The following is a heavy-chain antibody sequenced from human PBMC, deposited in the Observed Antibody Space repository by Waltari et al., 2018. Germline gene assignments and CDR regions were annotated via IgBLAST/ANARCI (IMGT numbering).Heavy chain of an antibody. CDR3: ARGGLRYYDSGSQPYNWFGP. CDR2: AYFSGTT. CDR1: NGPINIFY. D-gene: IGHD3-10*01. Sequence: QVQLQESGPGLVKPPETLSLTCTVSNGPINIFYWSWIRQPPGKGLEGIGYAYFSGTTTYTPALKTRVTISLDTSTNQFSLKLTSVTAADTATYYCARGGLRYYDSGSQPYNWFGPWGQGIMVSVSS. V-gene: IGHV4-59*01. J-gene: IGHJ5*02.